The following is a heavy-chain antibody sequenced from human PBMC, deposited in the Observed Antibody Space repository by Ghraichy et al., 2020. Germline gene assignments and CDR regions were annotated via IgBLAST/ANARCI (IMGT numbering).Heavy chain of an antibody. D-gene: IGHD3-3*01. V-gene: IGHV3-74*01. CDR3: ARESEWLFLRVSLDDDAFDI. Sequence: GGSLRLSCAASGFTFSSYWMHWVRQAPGKGLVWVSRINSDGSSTSYADSVKGRFTISRDNAKNTLYLQMNSLRAEDTAVYYCARESEWLFLRVSLDDDAFDIWGQGTMVTVSS. J-gene: IGHJ3*02. CDR1: GFTFSSYW. CDR2: INSDGSST.